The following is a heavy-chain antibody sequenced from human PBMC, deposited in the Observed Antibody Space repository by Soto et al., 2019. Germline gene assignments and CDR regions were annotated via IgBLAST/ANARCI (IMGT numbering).Heavy chain of an antibody. V-gene: IGHV1-8*01. D-gene: IGHD3-10*01. CDR2: MNPYSGNT. J-gene: IGHJ6*03. Sequence: QVQLVQSGAEVKKPGASVRVSCMASGYTFFNYDINWVRQATGQGPERMGWMNPYSGNTVYAPEFQGRLTMTTSTSINPAYMELSSVRSDDTAIYYCARSMAGNDYFHMDVWGEGTTVIVS. CDR1: GYTFFNYD. CDR3: ARSMAGNDYFHMDV.